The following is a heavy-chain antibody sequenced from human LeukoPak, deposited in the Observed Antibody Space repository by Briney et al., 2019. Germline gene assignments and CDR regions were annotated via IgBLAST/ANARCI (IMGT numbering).Heavy chain of an antibody. J-gene: IGHJ4*02. D-gene: IGHD5-18*01. CDR2: INPSGGST. V-gene: IGHV1-46*01. Sequence: ASVKVSCKASGYTFTSYYMHWVRQAPGQGLEWMGIINPSGGSTSYAQKFQGRVTITRNTSISTAYMELSSLRSDDTAVYYCARGTPGSYGYNYGIDYWGQGTLVTVSS. CDR1: GYTFTSYY. CDR3: ARGTPGSYGYNYGIDY.